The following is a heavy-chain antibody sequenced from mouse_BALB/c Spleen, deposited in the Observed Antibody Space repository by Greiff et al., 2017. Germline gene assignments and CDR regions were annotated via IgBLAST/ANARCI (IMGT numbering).Heavy chain of an antibody. CDR3: ASDGYYVV. D-gene: IGHD2-3*01. Sequence: VQLQQSGAELVRSGASVKLSCTASGFNIKDYYMHWVKQRPEQGLEWIGWIDPENGDTEYAPKFQGKATMTADTSSNTAYLQLSSLTSEDTAVYYCASDGYYVVWGAGTTVTVSS. V-gene: IGHV14-4*02. CDR1: GFNIKDYY. J-gene: IGHJ1*01. CDR2: IDPENGDT.